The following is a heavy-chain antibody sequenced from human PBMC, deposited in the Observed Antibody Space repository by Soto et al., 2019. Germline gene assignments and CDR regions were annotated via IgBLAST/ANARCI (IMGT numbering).Heavy chain of an antibody. V-gene: IGHV3-23*01. D-gene: IGHD4-17*01. CDR3: AKDPKVTTLNWFDP. CDR1: GFTFSSYA. Sequence: GGSLRLSCAASGFTFSSYAISWVRQAPGKGLEWVSAISGSGGSTYYADSVKGRFTISRDNSKNTLYLQMNSLRAEDTAVYYCAKDPKVTTLNWFDPWGQGSLVTVSS. CDR2: ISGSGGST. J-gene: IGHJ5*02.